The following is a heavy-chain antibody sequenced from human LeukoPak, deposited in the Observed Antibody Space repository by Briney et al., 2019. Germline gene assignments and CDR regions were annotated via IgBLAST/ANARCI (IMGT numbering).Heavy chain of an antibody. V-gene: IGHV3-74*01. D-gene: IGHD1-26*01. Sequence: GGSLRLSCAASGFTFSSYWVHWVRQGPGKGLVWVSRINTDGSSTSYADSVKGRFTISRDNAKNTLYLQMNSLTAEDTAVYHCARTGSYRFDYWGQGTLVTVSS. J-gene: IGHJ4*02. CDR2: INTDGSST. CDR3: ARTGSYRFDY. CDR1: GFTFSSYW.